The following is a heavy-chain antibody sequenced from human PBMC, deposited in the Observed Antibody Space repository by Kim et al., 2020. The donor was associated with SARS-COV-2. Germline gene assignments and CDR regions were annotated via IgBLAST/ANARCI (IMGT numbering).Heavy chain of an antibody. CDR1: GYTFTSYA. D-gene: IGHD3-9*01. CDR2: INTNTGNP. J-gene: IGHJ4*02. CDR3: ARGSDYDILTGYSVAGLDY. Sequence: ASVKVSCKASGYTFTSYAMNWVRQAPGQGLEWMGWINTNTGNPTYAQGFTGRFVFSLDTSVSTAYLQISSLKAEDTAVYYCARGSDYDILTGYSVAGLDYWGQGTLVTVSS. V-gene: IGHV7-4-1*02.